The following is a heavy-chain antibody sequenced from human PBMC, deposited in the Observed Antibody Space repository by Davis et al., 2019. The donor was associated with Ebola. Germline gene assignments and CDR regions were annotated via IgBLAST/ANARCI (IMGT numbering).Heavy chain of an antibody. V-gene: IGHV3-11*01. J-gene: IGHJ6*02. Sequence: GESLKISCAGSGFTFSDYHMTWIRQAPGKGPEYVSKISSSGSTISYGDSVKGRFSISRDNAKRSVYLQMNSLRLEDTAVYYCARKQEYSNNRLYYYFGLDVWGQGTTVTVS. CDR3: ARKQEYSNNRLYYYFGLDV. CDR1: GFTFSDYH. CDR2: ISSSGSTI. D-gene: IGHD4-11*01.